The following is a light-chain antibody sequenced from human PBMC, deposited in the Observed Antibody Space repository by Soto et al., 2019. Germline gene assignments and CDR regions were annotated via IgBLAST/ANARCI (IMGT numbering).Light chain of an antibody. CDR2: NVS. J-gene: IGKJ2*01. CDR1: QSLVHIDGNTY. CDR3: LQATVLLT. Sequence: DIVMTQTPLSSPVTLGQPASISCSSSQSLVHIDGNTYLSWLQQRPGQPPRLLIYNVSNRFSGVPARVRGSSEWTDFTLKNSSVAAEDVGVYYCLQATVLLTCGQGTNLEIK. V-gene: IGKV2-24*01.